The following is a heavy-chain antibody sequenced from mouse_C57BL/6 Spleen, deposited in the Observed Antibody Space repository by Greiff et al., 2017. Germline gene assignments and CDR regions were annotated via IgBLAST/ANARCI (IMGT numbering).Heavy chain of an antibody. Sequence: EVQRVESGGGLVQPGGSLSLSCAASGFTFTGYYMSWVRQPPGKALEWLGFIRNNANGYTTENSASVKGRFTISRDNYQTILYLQMNALRAEDSATYYCARYNLYYYGSSRAMDYWGQGTSVTVSS. V-gene: IGHV7-3*01. CDR3: ARYNLYYYGSSRAMDY. J-gene: IGHJ4*01. CDR1: GFTFTGYY. D-gene: IGHD1-1*01. CDR2: IRNNANGYTT.